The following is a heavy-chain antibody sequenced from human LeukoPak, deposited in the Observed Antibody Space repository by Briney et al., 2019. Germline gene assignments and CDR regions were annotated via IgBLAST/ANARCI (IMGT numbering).Heavy chain of an antibody. D-gene: IGHD5-24*01. CDR2: VNPNSGDT. CDR1: GYTFTGYY. CDR3: ARVRDGYNDAFDI. V-gene: IGHV1-2*02. J-gene: IGHJ3*02. Sequence: ASVKVSCKASGYTFTGYYLHWVRQAPGQGLEWMGCVNPNSGDTNYAQKFQGSVTMTRDTSISTVYMELSRLRSDDTAVYYCARVRDGYNDAFDIWGQGTMVTVS.